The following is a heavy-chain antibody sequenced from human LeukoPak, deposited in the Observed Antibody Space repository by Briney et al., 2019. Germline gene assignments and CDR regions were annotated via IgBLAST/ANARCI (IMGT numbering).Heavy chain of an antibody. CDR3: AKGVSRYYDFWSGPIDY. D-gene: IGHD3-3*01. V-gene: IGHV3-43D*04. Sequence: PGGSLRLSCAASGFTFDDYAMHWVRQAPGKGLEWVSLISWYGGSTYYADSAKGGFTISRDHSKNSLYLQMNSLRAEDTGLYYCAKGVSRYYDFWSGPIDYWGQGTLVTVCS. CDR2: ISWYGGST. J-gene: IGHJ4*02. CDR1: GFTFDDYA.